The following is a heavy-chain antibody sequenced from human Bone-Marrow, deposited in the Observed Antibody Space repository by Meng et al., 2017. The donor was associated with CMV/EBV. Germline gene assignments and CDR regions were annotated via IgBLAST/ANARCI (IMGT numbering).Heavy chain of an antibody. CDR1: GFTFSSYE. J-gene: IGHJ6*02. CDR3: ARELLGMDV. CDR2: IRSSGSII. V-gene: IGHV3-48*03. Sequence: GGSLRLSCAASGFTFSSYEMNWVRQAPGKGLEWVSYIRSSGSIIYYADSVKGRFTVSRDNAKNSLYLQMNSLRAEDTAVYYCARELLGMDVWGQGTTVTFSS.